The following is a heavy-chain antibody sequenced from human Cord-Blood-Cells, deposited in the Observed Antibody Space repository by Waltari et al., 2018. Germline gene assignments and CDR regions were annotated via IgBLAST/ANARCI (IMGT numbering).Heavy chain of an antibody. CDR2: FDPEDGET. CDR3: AGVYGSGSYYFDY. J-gene: IGHJ4*02. V-gene: IGHV1-24*01. Sequence: QVQLLQSGAEVKKPGASVKVSCKVSGYTTTHFAMLWVRQAPGKGLEWMGGFDPEDGETIYAQKFQGRVTMTEDTSTDTAYMELSSLRSEDTAVYYCAGVYGSGSYYFDYWGQGTLVTVSS. D-gene: IGHD3-10*01. CDR1: GYTTTHFA.